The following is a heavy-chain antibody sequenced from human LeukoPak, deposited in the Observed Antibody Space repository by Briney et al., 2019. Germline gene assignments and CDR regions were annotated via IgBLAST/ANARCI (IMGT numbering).Heavy chain of an antibody. Sequence: PGGSLRLSCAASGFTFSRYWLHWVRQGPGKGLVWVARIISDGRSTSYADSVKGRFTISRDNAKNTLYLQMNSLRVEDTAVYYCARGGIVGSMGPFASDIWGLGTMVTVFS. J-gene: IGHJ3*02. CDR3: ARGGIVGSMGPFASDI. CDR2: IISDGRST. V-gene: IGHV3-74*01. CDR1: GFTFSRYW. D-gene: IGHD1-26*01.